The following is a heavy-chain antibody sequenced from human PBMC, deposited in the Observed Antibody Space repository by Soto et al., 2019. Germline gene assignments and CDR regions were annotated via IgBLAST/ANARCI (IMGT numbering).Heavy chain of an antibody. Sequence: SETLSLTCTVSGTSISSYYWSWIRQPPGKGLEWIANIHYSGTTNYNPSLASRVTLSVDTSKNKFPLKMTSVTAADRAMYFCARYNSYAIDYWGGGTMVPVYS. V-gene: IGHV4-59*01. CDR3: ARYNSYAIDY. CDR2: IHYSGTT. CDR1: GTSISSYY. D-gene: IGHD2-8*01. J-gene: IGHJ4*02.